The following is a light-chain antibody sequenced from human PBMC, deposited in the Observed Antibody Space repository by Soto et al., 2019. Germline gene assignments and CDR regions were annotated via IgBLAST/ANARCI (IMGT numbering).Light chain of an antibody. Sequence: DIVMTQSPDSLAVSLGERATINCKSSQSVLYSSNNKNYLAWYQQKPGQPPKLLIYWASTRESGVPDRFSGSGSGTEFTPTLSSLPAEDVAVYYCQQYYSTPLPFGGRTKVEIK. CDR2: WAS. CDR1: QSVLYSSNNKNY. V-gene: IGKV4-1*01. J-gene: IGKJ4*01. CDR3: QQYYSTPLP.